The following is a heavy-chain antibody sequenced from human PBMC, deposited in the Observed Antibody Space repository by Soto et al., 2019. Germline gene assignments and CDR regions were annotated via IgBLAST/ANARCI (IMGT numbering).Heavy chain of an antibody. CDR3: TTDLWRIAAVVGSTGYFNP. V-gene: IGHV3-15*01. Sequence: GGSLRLSCAASGFTLSDAWMSWVRQAPGKGLDWVGRIKSKSDGGTTEYAAPVRGRFTISRDDSKNTLYLQMNSLKTEDTAVYYCTTDLWRIAAVVGSTGYFNPWGQGTPVTVSS. CDR2: IKSKSDGGTT. CDR1: GFTLSDAW. D-gene: IGHD2-15*01. J-gene: IGHJ5*02.